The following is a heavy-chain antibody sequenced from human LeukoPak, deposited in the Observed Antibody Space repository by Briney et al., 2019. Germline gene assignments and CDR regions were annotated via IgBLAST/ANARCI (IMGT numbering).Heavy chain of an antibody. D-gene: IGHD2-15*01. V-gene: IGHV4-38-2*01. Sequence: MSSETLSLTSAVSGYSISSGYYWGWIRQPPGKGLEWIGSIYHSGSTYYNPSLKSRVTISVDTSKNQFSLKLSSVTAADTAVYYCARHLTAATIDYWGQGTLVTVSS. CDR2: IYHSGST. J-gene: IGHJ4*02. CDR3: ARHLTAATIDY. CDR1: GYSISSGYY.